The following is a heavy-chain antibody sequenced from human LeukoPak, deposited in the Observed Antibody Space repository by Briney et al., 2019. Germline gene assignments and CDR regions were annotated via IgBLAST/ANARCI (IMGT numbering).Heavy chain of an antibody. J-gene: IGHJ5*02. CDR3: ARLNFGSTTFAAPFDP. V-gene: IGHV3-7*01. CDR1: GFTFSSYA. CDR2: IKQDASDG. Sequence: GGSLRLSCAASGFTFSSYAMRWVRQAPGKGLEWVANIKQDASDGHYMDSVKGRFTISRDNSKNLLFLQSNSLRPNDTAVYYCARLNFGSTTFAAPFDPWGQGSLVTVSS. D-gene: IGHD2/OR15-2a*01.